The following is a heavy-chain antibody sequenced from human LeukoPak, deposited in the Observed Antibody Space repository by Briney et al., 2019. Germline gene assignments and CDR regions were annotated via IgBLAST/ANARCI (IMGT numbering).Heavy chain of an antibody. CDR3: ARDRGYDFWSGSTVDY. J-gene: IGHJ4*02. V-gene: IGHV3-48*04. Sequence: SGGSLRLSCAASGFTFSSYAMSWVRQAPGKGLEWVSYISSSGSTIYYADSVKGRFTISRDNAKNSLYLQMNSLRAEDTAVYYCARDRGYDFWSGSTVDYWGQGTLVTVSS. CDR1: GFTFSSYA. D-gene: IGHD3-3*01. CDR2: ISSSGSTI.